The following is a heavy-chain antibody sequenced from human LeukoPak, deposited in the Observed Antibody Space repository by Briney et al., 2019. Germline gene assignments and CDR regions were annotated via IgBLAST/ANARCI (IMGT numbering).Heavy chain of an antibody. CDR3: AKNPVGWYYDYVWGSYRPSHFDY. CDR2: ISGSGGST. Sequence: GGSLRLSCAASGFTFSSYAMSWVRQAPGKGLEWVSAISGSGGSTYYADSVKGRFTISRDNSKDTLYLQMNSLRAEDTAVYYCAKNPVGWYYDYVWGSYRPSHFDYWGQGTLVTVSS. D-gene: IGHD3-16*02. J-gene: IGHJ4*02. CDR1: GFTFSSYA. V-gene: IGHV3-23*01.